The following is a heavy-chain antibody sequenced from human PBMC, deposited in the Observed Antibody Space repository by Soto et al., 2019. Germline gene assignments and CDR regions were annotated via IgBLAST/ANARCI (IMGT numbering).Heavy chain of an antibody. J-gene: IGHJ4*01. CDR2: INHSGST. D-gene: IGHD3-10*01. V-gene: IGHV4-34*01. Sequence: PSETLSLTCAVYGGSFSGYYWSWIRQPPGKGLEWIGEINHSGSTNYNPSLKSRVTISIDRSENQFSLKVSSVTAADTAVYFCTRATYYRYYFDVWGHGTLVTVSS. CDR1: GGSFSGYY. CDR3: TRATYYRYYFDV.